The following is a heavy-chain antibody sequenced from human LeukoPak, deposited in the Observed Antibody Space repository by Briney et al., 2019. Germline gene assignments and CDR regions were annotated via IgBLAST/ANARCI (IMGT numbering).Heavy chain of an antibody. V-gene: IGHV4-39*01. CDR3: ARRSAAKDAFDI. D-gene: IGHD6-25*01. CDR1: GGSISSSSYY. CDR2: IYYSGST. Sequence: PSETLSLTCTVSGGSISSSSYYWGWIRQPPGKGLEWIGSIYYSGSTYYNPSLKSRVTISVDTSKNQFSLKLSSVTAADTAVYYCARRSAAKDAFDIWGQGTKVTVSS. J-gene: IGHJ3*02.